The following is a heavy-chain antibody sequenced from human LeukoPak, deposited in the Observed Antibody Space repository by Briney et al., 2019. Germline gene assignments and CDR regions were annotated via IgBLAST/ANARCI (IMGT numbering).Heavy chain of an antibody. CDR3: VRDRSETYSRELDY. J-gene: IGHJ4*02. V-gene: IGHV1-46*01. CDR1: GYTFTPYH. D-gene: IGHD2-15*01. Sequence: GASVKVSCKTSGYTFTPYHIHWVRQAPGQGLEWMGMIFPSGGSTNYAQKFQGRVTMTRDMSTSTVYMELSNLRSDDAAVYYCVRDRSETYSRELDYWGQGTLVSVSS. CDR2: IFPSGGST.